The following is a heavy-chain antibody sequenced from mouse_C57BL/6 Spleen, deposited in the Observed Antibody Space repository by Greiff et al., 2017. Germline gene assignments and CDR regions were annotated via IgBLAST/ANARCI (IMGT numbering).Heavy chain of an antibody. V-gene: IGHV1-61*01. D-gene: IGHD1-1*02. J-gene: IGHJ4*01. CDR1: GYTFTSYW. CDR3: AKREFYGGYSMDY. Sequence: QVQLQQPGAELVRPGSSVKLSCKASGYTFTSYWMDWVKQRPGQGLEWIGNIYPSDSETHYNQKFKDKATLTVDKSSSTAYMQLSSLTSEDSAVYYCAKREFYGGYSMDYWGQGTSVTVSS. CDR2: IYPSDSET.